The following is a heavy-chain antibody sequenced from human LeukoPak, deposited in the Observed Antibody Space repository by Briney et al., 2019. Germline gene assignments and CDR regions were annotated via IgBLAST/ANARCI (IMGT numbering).Heavy chain of an antibody. CDR3: LRDEVGATTEFDY. CDR1: GFTFSNYE. D-gene: IGHD1-26*01. Sequence: GGSLRLSCAASGFTFSNYEMNWVRQAPGKGLEWVSYISSSGDSIYYADSVRGRFTISRDNAKNSLYLQMNGLRAEDTAVYYCLRDEVGATTEFDYWGQGTLVTVSS. CDR2: ISSSGDSI. V-gene: IGHV3-48*03. J-gene: IGHJ4*02.